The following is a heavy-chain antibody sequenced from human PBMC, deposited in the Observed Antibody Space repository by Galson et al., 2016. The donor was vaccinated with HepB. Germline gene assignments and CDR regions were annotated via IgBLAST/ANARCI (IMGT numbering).Heavy chain of an antibody. V-gene: IGHV4-61*02. CDR3: VRDGRAPGYCTSSTCRPYYYYGMDV. CDR2: INTSGST. CDR1: GGSISSGSYH. Sequence: TLSLTCTVSGGSISSGSYHWSWVRQPAGKGLEWIGRINTSGSTNYNPSLKSRVTMSLDPSENQFSLKLSSVTTADTAVYYWVRDGRAPGYCTSSTCRPYYYYGMDVWGKGTTVSVSS. D-gene: IGHD2-2*01. J-gene: IGHJ6*04.